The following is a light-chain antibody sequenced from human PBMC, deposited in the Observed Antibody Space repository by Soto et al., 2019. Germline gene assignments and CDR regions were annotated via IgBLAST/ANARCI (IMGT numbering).Light chain of an antibody. CDR3: QTWGTGIQV. CDR2: PNSDGSH. CDR1: SGHSSYA. J-gene: IGLJ3*02. Sequence: QSVLTQSPSASASLGASVKLTCTLSSGHSSYAIAWHQQQPEKGPRYLMKPNSDGSHGRWDGIPDRFSGSSSGAVRYLTISSVQSEDEADYYCQTWGTGIQVFGGGTKLAVL. V-gene: IGLV4-69*01.